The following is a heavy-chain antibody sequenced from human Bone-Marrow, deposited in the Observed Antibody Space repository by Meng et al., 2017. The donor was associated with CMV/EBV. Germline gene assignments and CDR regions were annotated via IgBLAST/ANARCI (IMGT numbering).Heavy chain of an antibody. V-gene: IGHV1-2*02. CDR3: VRDEQQHHGPSDY. CDR1: GYTFTGYY. D-gene: IGHD6-13*01. Sequence: ASVKVSCKASGYTFTGYYMHWVRQAPGQGLEWMGWINPNSGGTNYAQKFQGRVTMTRDTSISTAYMELSRLSSDDMAVYYCVRDEQQHHGPSDYWGQGALVAASS. J-gene: IGHJ4*02. CDR2: INPNSGGT.